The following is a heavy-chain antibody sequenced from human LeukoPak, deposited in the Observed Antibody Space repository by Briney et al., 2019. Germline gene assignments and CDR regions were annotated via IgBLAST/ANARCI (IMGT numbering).Heavy chain of an antibody. Sequence: GGSLRLSCAASGFTFSNFAMCWVRQAPGKGLDWVSDISGTGDTTYYADSVKGRFTISRDNSKNTLFLQMNSLSVEDTAVYYCAKGVRSCESGDYGDSWGKGILVTVSS. J-gene: IGHJ4*02. CDR3: AKGVRSCESGDYGDS. CDR2: ISGTGDTT. CDR1: GFTFSNFA. V-gene: IGHV3-23*01. D-gene: IGHD3-3*01.